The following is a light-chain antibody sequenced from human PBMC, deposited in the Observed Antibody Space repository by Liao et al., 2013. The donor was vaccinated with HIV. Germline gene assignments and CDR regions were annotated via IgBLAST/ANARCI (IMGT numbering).Light chain of an antibody. Sequence: SYELTQPPSVSVSPGQTARITCSGDALPKQYAYWYQQKPGQAPVLVIYKDSERPSGIPERFSGSNSGNTATLTISGTQAMDEADYYCQAWDSSTANVFGTGTKVTVL. CDR1: ALPKQY. CDR3: QAWDSSTANV. J-gene: IGLJ1*01. CDR2: KDS. V-gene: IGLV3-1*01.